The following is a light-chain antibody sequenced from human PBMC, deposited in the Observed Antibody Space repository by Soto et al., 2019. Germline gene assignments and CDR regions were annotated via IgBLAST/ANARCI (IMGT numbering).Light chain of an antibody. CDR3: QQTYITRT. CDR1: QNISRY. J-gene: IGKJ1*01. V-gene: IGKV1-39*01. CDR2: AAS. Sequence: DIPMTQSPSSLSASVGDRVTITCRASQNISRYLNWYQQKPGKAPKVLIYAASSLQSGVPSRFSGSGSGTDFTLTISSLQPEDFATYYCQQTYITRTFGQGTKVEI.